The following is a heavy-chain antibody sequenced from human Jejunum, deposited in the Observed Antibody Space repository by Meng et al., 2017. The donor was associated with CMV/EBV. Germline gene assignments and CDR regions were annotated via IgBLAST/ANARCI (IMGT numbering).Heavy chain of an antibody. D-gene: IGHD3-16*01. CDR1: GGSISGYY. Sequence: QVHMQESGPRLVKFSETLSLTCSGAGGSISGYYWSWIRQPAGKGLEWIGRIDPRGNKNYNPSLENRGTVSVDTSKNQFSLKLTSVTAADTAVYYCARECVGEGDNCQWDYWFDPWGPGTMVTVS. J-gene: IGHJ5*02. CDR2: IDPRGNK. CDR3: ARECVGEGDNCQWDYWFDP. V-gene: IGHV4-4*07.